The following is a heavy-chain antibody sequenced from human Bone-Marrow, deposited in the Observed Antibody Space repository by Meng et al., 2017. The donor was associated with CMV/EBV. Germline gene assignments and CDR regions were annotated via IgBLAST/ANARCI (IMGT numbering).Heavy chain of an antibody. Sequence: SETLSLTCTVSGGSVSSGSYYWSWIRQPPGKGLEWIGYIYYSGSTNYNPSLKSRVTISVDTPKNQFSLKLRSVTAADTAVYYCARDEVAMDVWGQGTTVTVSS. V-gene: IGHV4-61*01. J-gene: IGHJ6*02. CDR1: GGSVSSGSYY. CDR2: IYYSGST. CDR3: ARDEVAMDV.